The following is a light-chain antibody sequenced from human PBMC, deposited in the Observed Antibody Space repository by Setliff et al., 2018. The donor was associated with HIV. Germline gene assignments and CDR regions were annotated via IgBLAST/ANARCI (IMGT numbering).Light chain of an antibody. V-gene: IGLV1-44*01. J-gene: IGLJ1*01. CDR3: AAWDDSLNGRV. CDR1: SSNIGSNS. CDR2: RNN. Sequence: SVLTQPPSASGTPGQRVTISCSGSSSNIGSNSVNWYQQLPGTAPKLLIYRNNQRPSGVPDRFSGSKSGTSASLAISGLQAEDEADYYCAAWDDSLNGRVFGTGTKVTVL.